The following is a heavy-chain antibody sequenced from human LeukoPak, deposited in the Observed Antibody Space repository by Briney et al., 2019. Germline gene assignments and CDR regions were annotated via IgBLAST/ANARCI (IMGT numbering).Heavy chain of an antibody. CDR3: ARGEYNWKIDY. J-gene: IGHJ4*02. V-gene: IGHV1-46*01. CDR1: GGTFSSYA. D-gene: IGHD1-20*01. CDR2: INPSGGST. Sequence: ASVKVSCKASGGTFSSYAISWVRQAPGQGLEWMGIINPSGGSTSYAQKFQGRVTMTRDTSTSTVYMELSSLRSEDTAVYYCARGEYNWKIDYWGQGTLVTVSS.